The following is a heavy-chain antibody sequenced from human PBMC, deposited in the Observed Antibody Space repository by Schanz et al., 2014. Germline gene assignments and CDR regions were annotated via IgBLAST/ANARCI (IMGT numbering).Heavy chain of an antibody. CDR2: ISYDGSNS. D-gene: IGHD3-22*01. V-gene: IGHV3-30*18. CDR3: AKIRYDSSGYYLPYYGMDV. Sequence: QVQLVESGGGVVQPGRSLRLSCAASGFTFSSYAMHWVRQAPGKGLEWVAAISYDGSNSYYADSVKGRFTISRDTSKNTLYLQMNSLRAEDTAVYYCAKIRYDSSGYYLPYYGMDVWGQGTTVIVSS. CDR1: GFTFSSYA. J-gene: IGHJ6*02.